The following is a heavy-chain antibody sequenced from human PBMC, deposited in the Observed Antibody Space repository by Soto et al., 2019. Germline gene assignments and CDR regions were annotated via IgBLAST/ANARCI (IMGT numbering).Heavy chain of an antibody. Sequence: ASVKVSCKASGDTFTTYDINWVRQATGHGREWMGWINPNSGNIGYAQRFQGRVTMTRDTAIRTAYMEVSSLRSDDTAVYYCARGRASGSYYLLDYWGQGTLVTVS. D-gene: IGHD3-10*01. CDR1: GDTFTTYD. J-gene: IGHJ4*02. V-gene: IGHV1-8*01. CDR2: INPNSGNI. CDR3: ARGRASGSYYLLDY.